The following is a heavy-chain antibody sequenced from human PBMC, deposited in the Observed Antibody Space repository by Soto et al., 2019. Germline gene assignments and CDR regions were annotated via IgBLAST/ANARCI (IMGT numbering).Heavy chain of an antibody. CDR1: GGSISSYY. D-gene: IGHD3-9*01. CDR3: ARGLRYFALDAFDI. Sequence: QVQLQESGPGLVKPSETLSLTCTVSGGSISSYYWSWIRQPPGKGLEWIGYIYYSGSTNYNPSLKSPVTISVDTSKNQFSLKLSSVTAADTAVYYCARGLRYFALDAFDIWGQGTMVTVSS. J-gene: IGHJ3*02. CDR2: IYYSGST. V-gene: IGHV4-59*01.